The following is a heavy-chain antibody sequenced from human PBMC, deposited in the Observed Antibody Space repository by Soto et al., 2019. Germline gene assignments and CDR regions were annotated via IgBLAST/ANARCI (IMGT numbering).Heavy chain of an antibody. CDR1: GFTFSSYW. J-gene: IGHJ6*02. CDR3: ARAGYCSGGSCYPFGMDV. Sequence: GGSLRLSCAASGFTFSSYWMSWVRQAPGKGLEWVANIKQDGSEKYYVDSVRGRFTITRDNAKNSLYLQMNSLRAEDTAVYYCARAGYCSGGSCYPFGMDVWGQGTTVTVSS. V-gene: IGHV3-7*01. D-gene: IGHD2-15*01. CDR2: IKQDGSEK.